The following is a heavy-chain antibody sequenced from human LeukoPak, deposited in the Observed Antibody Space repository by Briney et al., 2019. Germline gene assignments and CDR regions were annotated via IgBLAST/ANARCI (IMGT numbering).Heavy chain of an antibody. V-gene: IGHV3-23*01. Sequence: PGGSLRLSCAASGFTFSSYGMSWVRQAPGKGLEWVSAISGSGGSTYYADSVKGRFTISRDNAKNSLYLQMNSLRAEDTAVYYCARPVGATTSYAFDIWGQGTMVTVSS. J-gene: IGHJ3*02. CDR1: GFTFSSYG. CDR3: ARPVGATTSYAFDI. D-gene: IGHD1-26*01. CDR2: ISGSGGST.